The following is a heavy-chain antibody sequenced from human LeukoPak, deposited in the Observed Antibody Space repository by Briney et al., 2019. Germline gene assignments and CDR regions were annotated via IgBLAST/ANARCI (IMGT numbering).Heavy chain of an antibody. CDR3: AKVRDYYDSSGYYLGFDY. V-gene: IGHV3-9*01. D-gene: IGHD3-22*01. CDR1: GFTFDDYA. Sequence: GRSLRLSCAASGFTFDDYAMHWVRQAPGKGLEWVSGISWNSGSIGYADSAKGRFTISRDNAKNSLYLQMNSLRAEDTALYYCAKVRDYYDSSGYYLGFDYWGQGTLVTVSS. J-gene: IGHJ4*02. CDR2: ISWNSGSI.